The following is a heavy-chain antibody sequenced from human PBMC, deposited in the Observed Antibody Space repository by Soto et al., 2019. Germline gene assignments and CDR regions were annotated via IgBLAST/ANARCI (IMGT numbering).Heavy chain of an antibody. CDR3: ARTARYSSGWHFDL. CDR1: GFTFSRFN. D-gene: IGHD6-19*01. CDR2: ISGSSSII. V-gene: IGHV3-48*01. J-gene: IGHJ2*01. Sequence: GGSLRLSCAASGFTFSRFNMNWVRQAPGKGLEWVSYISGSSSIIYCADSVKGRFTISRDNAKNSLYLQMSSLRAEDTAVYYCARTARYSSGWHFDLWGRGTLVTVSS.